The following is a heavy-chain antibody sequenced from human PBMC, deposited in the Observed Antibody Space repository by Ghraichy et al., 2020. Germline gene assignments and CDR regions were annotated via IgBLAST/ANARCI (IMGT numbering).Heavy chain of an antibody. J-gene: IGHJ4*02. CDR3: ARDGRAGTTSPYYFDY. D-gene: IGHD1-7*01. CDR2: IIPIFGTA. V-gene: IGHV1-69*13. Sequence: SVKVSCKASGGTFSSYAISWVRQAPGQGLEWMGGIIPIFGTANYAQKFQGRVTITADESTSTAYMELSSLRSEDTAVYYCARDGRAGTTSPYYFDYWGQGTLVTVSS. CDR1: GGTFSSYA.